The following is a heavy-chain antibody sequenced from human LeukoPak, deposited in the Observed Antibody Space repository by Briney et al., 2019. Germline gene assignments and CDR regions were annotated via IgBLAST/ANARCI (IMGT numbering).Heavy chain of an antibody. D-gene: IGHD3-22*01. V-gene: IGHV4-38-2*02. CDR1: GYSISSGYY. CDR2: IFHSGST. J-gene: IGHJ4*02. Sequence: SETLSLTCTVSGYSISSGYYWDWIRQPPGKGLEWIGTIFHSGSTYYNPSLKSRVTMSVDTSKNHFSLRLSSVTAADTAVYYCARDLGSSGYIDFWGQGTLVTVSS. CDR3: ARDLGSSGYIDF.